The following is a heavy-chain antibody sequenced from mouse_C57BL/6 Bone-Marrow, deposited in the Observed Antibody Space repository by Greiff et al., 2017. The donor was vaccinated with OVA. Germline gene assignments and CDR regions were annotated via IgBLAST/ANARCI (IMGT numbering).Heavy chain of an antibody. CDR2: IDPEDGET. D-gene: IGHD2-12*01. V-gene: IGHV14-2*01. J-gene: IGHJ3*01. CDR1: GFNIKDYY. Sequence: EVQLVESGAELVKPGASVKLSCTASGFNIKDYYMHWVKQRTEQGLEWIGRIDPEDGETKYAPKFQGKATITADTSSNTAYLQLSSLTSEDTAVYYGARALPDDAWFAYWGQGTLVTVSA. CDR3: ARALPDDAWFAY.